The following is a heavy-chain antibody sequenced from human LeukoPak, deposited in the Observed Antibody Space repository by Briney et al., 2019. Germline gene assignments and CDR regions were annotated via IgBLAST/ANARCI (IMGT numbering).Heavy chain of an antibody. CDR1: GGSISSYY. V-gene: IGHV4-4*07. Sequence: SETLSLTCTVSGGSISSYYWSWIRQPAGKGLEWIGRIYTSGSTNYNPSLKSRVTMSVDTSKNQFSLKLSSVTAADTAVYYCARDLHYYDSSGYYYSDAFDIWGQGTMATVSS. CDR2: IYTSGST. J-gene: IGHJ3*02. D-gene: IGHD3-22*01. CDR3: ARDLHYYDSSGYYYSDAFDI.